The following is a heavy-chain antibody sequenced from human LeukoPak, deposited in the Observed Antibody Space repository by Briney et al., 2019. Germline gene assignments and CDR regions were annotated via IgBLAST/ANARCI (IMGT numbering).Heavy chain of an antibody. J-gene: IGHJ6*03. CDR3: ARLGGSTAAGFYYYYYYMDV. D-gene: IGHD6-13*01. V-gene: IGHV5-51*01. Sequence: GESLKISCKGSGYSFTSYWIGWVRQMPGKGLEWIGTIDPGDSDTRYSPSFQGQVTISADKSISTAYLQWSSLKASDTAMYYCARLGGSTAAGFYYYYYYMDVWGKGTTVTVSS. CDR2: IDPGDSDT. CDR1: GYSFTSYW.